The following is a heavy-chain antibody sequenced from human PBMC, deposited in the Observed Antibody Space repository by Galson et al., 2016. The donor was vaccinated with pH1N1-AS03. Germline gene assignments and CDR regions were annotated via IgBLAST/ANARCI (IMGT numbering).Heavy chain of an antibody. CDR2: IHPIDSDA. V-gene: IGHV5-51*01. D-gene: IGHD6-25*01. J-gene: IGHJ5*01. CDR1: GYSFTNSW. Sequence: QSGAEVKKPGESLKISCKTSGYSFTNSWIAWVRQMPGKGLEWMGFIHPIDSDARYNPSFEGQVTISADKSINTAYLQWSSLKASDTAIYYCARHNEAATLSAPADSCGQGTLVTVSS. CDR3: ARHNEAATLSAPADS.